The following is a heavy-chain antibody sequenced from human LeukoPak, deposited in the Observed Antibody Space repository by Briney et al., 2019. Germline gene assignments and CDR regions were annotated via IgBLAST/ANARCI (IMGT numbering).Heavy chain of an antibody. J-gene: IGHJ6*02. CDR3: ARDPRHCSSTSSYGPFYYYGMDV. V-gene: IGHV1-3*01. CDR1: GYTFTSYA. CDR2: INAGNGNT. Sequence: ASVKVSCKASGYTFTSYAMHWVRQAPGQRLEWMGWINAGNGNTKYSQKFQGRVTITRDTSASTAYMELSSLRSEDTAVYYCARDPRHCSSTSSYGPFYYYGMDVWGQGTTVTVSS. D-gene: IGHD2-2*01.